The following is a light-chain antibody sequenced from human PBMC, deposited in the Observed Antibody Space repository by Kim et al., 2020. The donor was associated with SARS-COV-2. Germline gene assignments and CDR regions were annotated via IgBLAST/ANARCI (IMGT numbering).Light chain of an antibody. CDR2: GAS. CDR1: QDISGH. V-gene: IGKV3-15*01. J-gene: IGKJ1*01. CDR3: QQYTNWPRT. Sequence: VPPGERFPRPCRASQDISGHLAWYQQTPGQAPRLLIYGASTRATGIPARFSGSGSGTEFTLTINSLQSEDSAVYYCQQYTNWPRTFGQGTKVDIK.